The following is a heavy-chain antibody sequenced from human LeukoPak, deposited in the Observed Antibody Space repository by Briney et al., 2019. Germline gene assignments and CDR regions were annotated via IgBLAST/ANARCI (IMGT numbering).Heavy chain of an antibody. Sequence: ASVKVSCKASGYTFTSYGISWARQAPGQGLEWMGWISAYNGNTNYAQKLQGRVTMTTDTSTSTAYMELRSLRSDDTAVYYCARVVHYDSSGLDAFDIWGQGTMVTVSS. CDR3: ARVVHYDSSGLDAFDI. CDR2: ISAYNGNT. D-gene: IGHD3-22*01. J-gene: IGHJ3*02. V-gene: IGHV1-18*01. CDR1: GYTFTSYG.